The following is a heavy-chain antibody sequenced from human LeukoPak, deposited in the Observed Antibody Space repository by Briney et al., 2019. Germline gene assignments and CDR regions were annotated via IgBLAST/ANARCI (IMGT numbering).Heavy chain of an antibody. CDR2: INPDGRDT. CDR3: TSWGDTTAEYFQR. J-gene: IGHJ1*01. CDR1: GFSISTNY. Sequence: GGSLRLSCAASGFSISTNYMSWVRQAPGKGLEWVAHINPDGRDTYYVDSVKGRFTISRDNAQNSMYLQMNSLRVEDTAVYYCTSWGDTTAEYFQRWGQGTLVTVSS. V-gene: IGHV3-7*01. D-gene: IGHD2-21*02.